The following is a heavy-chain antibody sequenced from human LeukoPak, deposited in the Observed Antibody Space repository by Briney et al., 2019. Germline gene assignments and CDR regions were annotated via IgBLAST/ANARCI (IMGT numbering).Heavy chain of an antibody. V-gene: IGHV4-4*07. Sequence: PSETLSLTCTVSGGSISSYYWSWIRQPAGKGLEWIGRIYTSGSTNYNPSLKSRVTISGDTSKDQFSLRLSSVTAADPAVYYCARASYSYDINGWVPFDYWGQGTLVTVSS. CDR3: ARASYSYDINGWVPFDY. CDR2: IYTSGST. J-gene: IGHJ4*02. CDR1: GGSISSYY. D-gene: IGHD3-22*01.